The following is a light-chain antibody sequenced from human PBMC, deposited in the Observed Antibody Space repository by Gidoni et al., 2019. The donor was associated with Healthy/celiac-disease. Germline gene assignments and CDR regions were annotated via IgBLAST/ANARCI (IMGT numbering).Light chain of an antibody. CDR3: QQYGSSPLT. V-gene: IGKV3-20*01. CDR1: QSVSSSY. Sequence: DIVFTQSPGTLSLSPGDRATLSSRASQSVSSSYLAWYQQKPGQAPRRLIYGASRRATGIPDRFSGSGSGTDFTLTISRLEPEDFAVYYCQQYGSSPLTFGGXTQVEIK. J-gene: IGKJ4*01. CDR2: GAS.